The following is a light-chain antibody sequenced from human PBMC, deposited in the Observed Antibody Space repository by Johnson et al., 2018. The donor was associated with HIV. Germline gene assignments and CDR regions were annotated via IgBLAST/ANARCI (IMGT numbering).Light chain of an antibody. CDR2: ENI. CDR1: SSNIGNNY. J-gene: IGLJ1*01. CDR3: GTWDSSLSAGV. Sequence: SVLTQPPSVSAAPGQKVTISCSGSSSNIGNNYVSWYQQLPGTAPKLLIYENIKRPSGIPDRFSGCKSGTSATLGITGLQTGDEADYYCGTWDSSLSAGVFGPGNKVSGL. V-gene: IGLV1-51*02.